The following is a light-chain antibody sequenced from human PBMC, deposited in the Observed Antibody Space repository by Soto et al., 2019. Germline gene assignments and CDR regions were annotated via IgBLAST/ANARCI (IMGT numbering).Light chain of an antibody. J-gene: IGKJ4*01. CDR3: QQYVSSPLT. CDR2: GTS. V-gene: IGKV3-20*01. Sequence: IVLTQSPGTLPLSPGERATLSCRASQSVNSRYLAWYQQKPGQAPNLLIYGTSSRATGIPDRFSGSGSGTDFTLTISRMEPEDFAVYYCQQYVSSPLTFGVGTKVDIK. CDR1: QSVNSRY.